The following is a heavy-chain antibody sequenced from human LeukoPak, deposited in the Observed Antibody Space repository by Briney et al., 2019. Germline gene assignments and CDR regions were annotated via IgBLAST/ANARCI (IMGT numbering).Heavy chain of an antibody. CDR2: IYDSGST. Sequence: PSETLSLTCTVSGGSIRSSYYCWGWIRQPPGKGLEWIGSIYDSGSTYYNPSLKSRVTISVDTSKNQFSLKLSSVTAADTAVYYCASGHSYGSIDYWGQGTLVTVSS. D-gene: IGHD5-18*01. J-gene: IGHJ4*02. CDR1: GGSIRSSYYC. CDR3: ASGHSYGSIDY. V-gene: IGHV4-39*07.